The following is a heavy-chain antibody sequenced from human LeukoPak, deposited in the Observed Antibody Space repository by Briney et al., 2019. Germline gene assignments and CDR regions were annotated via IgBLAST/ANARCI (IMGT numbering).Heavy chain of an antibody. D-gene: IGHD3-22*01. CDR2: IYPGDSDT. Sequence: GESLKISCKGSGYSFTNYWIGWVRQMPGKGLELMGIIYPGDSDTRYSPSFQGQVTISADKSISTAYLQWSSLKASDTAMYYCAMKSGYTNRLRAFSPTGYYMDVWGKGTTVIVSS. CDR1: GYSFTNYW. V-gene: IGHV5-51*01. J-gene: IGHJ6*03. CDR3: AMKSGYTNRLRAFSPTGYYMDV.